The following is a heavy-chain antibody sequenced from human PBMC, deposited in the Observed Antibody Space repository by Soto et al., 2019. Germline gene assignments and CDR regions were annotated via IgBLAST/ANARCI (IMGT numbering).Heavy chain of an antibody. CDR1: EGTFSSYA. D-gene: IGHD5-12*01. J-gene: IGHJ4*02. CDR2: IIPIFGTA. Sequence: VQLVQSWAEVKKPGSSVKVSCQASEGTFSSYASSWLRQAPAQGLEWMGGIIPIFGTANYAQKFQGRATITADKSTSTAYMKLSSLRSEDTAVYDCASFLNTKMATKRAYGGQGTLVTVSS. CDR3: ASFLNTKMATKRAY. V-gene: IGHV1-69*06.